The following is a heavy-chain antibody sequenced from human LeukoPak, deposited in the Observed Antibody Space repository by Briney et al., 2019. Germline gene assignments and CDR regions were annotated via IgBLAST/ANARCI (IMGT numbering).Heavy chain of an antibody. J-gene: IGHJ4*02. V-gene: IGHV1-8*01. D-gene: IGHD7-27*01. CDR3: VGGAPNWGFDF. Sequence: ASVKVSCKASRYTFSSSDINWVRQAAGQGFEWMGWMSPTSGNTGYAQNFQGRVTMTRDTSISTAYMELASLRSEDTAVYYYVGGAPNWGFDFWGQGTLVIVSS. CDR2: MSPTSGNT. CDR1: RYTFSSSD.